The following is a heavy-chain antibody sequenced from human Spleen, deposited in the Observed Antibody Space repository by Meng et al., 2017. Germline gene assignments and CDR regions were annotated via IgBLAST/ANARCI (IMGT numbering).Heavy chain of an antibody. D-gene: IGHD3-3*01. J-gene: IGHJ4*02. CDR2: ISSSGGTI. CDR1: GFTFSSYE. CDR3: SRNTEYYDCWMGYWTGWDYFDY. V-gene: IGHV3-48*03. Sequence: GESLKISCAASGFTFSSYEMNWVRQAPGKGLEWVSYISSSGGTIYYADSVKGRFTISRDNAKNSLYLQMNSLRAEDTAVYYCSRNTEYYDCWMGYWTGWDYFDYWGQGTLVTVSS.